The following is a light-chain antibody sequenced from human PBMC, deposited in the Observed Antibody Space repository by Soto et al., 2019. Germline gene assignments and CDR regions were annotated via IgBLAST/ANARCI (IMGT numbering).Light chain of an antibody. V-gene: IGKV3-15*01. CDR1: QSISRH. J-gene: IGKJ1*01. CDR2: GAS. Sequence: ETVMTQSPATLSVSPGERATLSCRASQSISRHLAWYQQRPGQAPRLLIYGASTRATGIPARFSGSGSGTEFTLTISSLQSEDFAVYYCQQYNNWPPGTFGQGTKVEIK. CDR3: QQYNNWPPGT.